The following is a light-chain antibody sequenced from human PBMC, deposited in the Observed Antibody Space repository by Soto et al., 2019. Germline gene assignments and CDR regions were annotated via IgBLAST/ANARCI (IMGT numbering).Light chain of an antibody. J-gene: IGLJ1*01. CDR3: SSCTSSTTPLV. CDR2: EVS. V-gene: IGLV2-14*01. Sequence: QSVLTQPASVSGPPGQSITISCTGTSSDIGGYNYVSWYQHHPGKAPQLMIYEVSNRPSGVSNRFSGSKSGNTASLTISGLQPEDEADYYCSSCTSSTTPLVFGTGTKLTVL. CDR1: SSDIGGYNY.